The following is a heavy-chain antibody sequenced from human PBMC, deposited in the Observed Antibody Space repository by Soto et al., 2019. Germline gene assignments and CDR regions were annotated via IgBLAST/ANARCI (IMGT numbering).Heavy chain of an antibody. CDR2: IYSGGST. Sequence: PVGSLRLSCAASGFTVSSNYMSWVRQAPGKGLEWVSVIYSGGSTYYADSVKGRFTISRDNSKNTLYLQMNSLRAEDTAVYYCARDQLGLSGYYYGMDVWGQGTTVTVSS. CDR1: GFTVSSNY. CDR3: ARDQLGLSGYYYGMDV. D-gene: IGHD3-3*02. V-gene: IGHV3-53*01. J-gene: IGHJ6*02.